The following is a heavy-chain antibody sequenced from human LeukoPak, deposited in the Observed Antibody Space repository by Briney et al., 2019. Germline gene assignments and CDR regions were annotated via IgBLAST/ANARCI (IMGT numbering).Heavy chain of an antibody. V-gene: IGHV3-33*01. Sequence: PGRSLRLSCAASGFSLSSFGMHWVRQAPGKGLDWVAVISHDGAFQSYADSVKGRFTISRDISKNTLYLETNSLRAEDTALFYCARDRDFNLDYWGQGTLVTVSS. CDR3: ARDRDFNLDY. CDR2: ISHDGAFQ. J-gene: IGHJ4*02. CDR1: GFSLSSFG. D-gene: IGHD3-9*01.